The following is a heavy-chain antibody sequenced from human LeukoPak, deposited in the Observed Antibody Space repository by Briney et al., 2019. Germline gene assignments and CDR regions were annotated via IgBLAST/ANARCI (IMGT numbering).Heavy chain of an antibody. Sequence: SETLSLTCTVSGGSISSYYWSWIRQPPGKGLEWIGYIYYSGSTNYNPSLKSRVTISVDTSKNQFSLKLSSVTAADTAVYYCARDRVYYDSSAAPIFDPWGQGTLVTVSS. CDR2: IYYSGST. D-gene: IGHD3-22*01. CDR3: ARDRVYYDSSAAPIFDP. V-gene: IGHV4-59*01. CDR1: GGSISSYY. J-gene: IGHJ5*02.